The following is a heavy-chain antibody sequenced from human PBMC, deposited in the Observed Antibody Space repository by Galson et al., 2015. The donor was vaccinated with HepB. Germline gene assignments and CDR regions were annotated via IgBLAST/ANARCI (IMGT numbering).Heavy chain of an antibody. D-gene: IGHD6-13*01. J-gene: IGHJ3*02. CDR2: IWFDGSNK. CDR1: DFTFRNYA. Sequence: SLRLSCAASDFTFRNYAMHWVRQAPGKGLEWVAIIWFDGSNKFYADTVKGRFTISRDNSKNTLYLQLNSLRAEDTAVYYCARGQQSPNGALDIWGPGTLVTVSS. V-gene: IGHV3-33*01. CDR3: ARGQQSPNGALDI.